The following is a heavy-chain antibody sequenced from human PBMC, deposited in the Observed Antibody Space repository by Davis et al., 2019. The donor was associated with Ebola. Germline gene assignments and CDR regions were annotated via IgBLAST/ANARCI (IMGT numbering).Heavy chain of an antibody. Sequence: GGSLRLSCAASGFTFDDYVMHWVRQAPGKGLEWVGFIRSKAYGGKAQYAASVKGRFTISRDDSKSIVYLQMNSLKTEDTAVYYCARDLKQPPPSYYYGMDVWGRGTTVTVSS. V-gene: IGHV3-49*04. CDR1: GFTFDDYV. CDR2: IRSKAYGGKA. D-gene: IGHD6-13*01. CDR3: ARDLKQPPPSYYYGMDV. J-gene: IGHJ6*02.